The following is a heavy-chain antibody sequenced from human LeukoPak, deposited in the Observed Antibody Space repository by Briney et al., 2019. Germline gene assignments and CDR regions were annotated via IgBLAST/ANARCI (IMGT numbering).Heavy chain of an antibody. CDR3: ARDPPNWGFGY. D-gene: IGHD7-27*01. J-gene: IGHJ4*02. CDR2: ISSSSSVM. CDR1: GFTFSSYG. Sequence: GGSLRLSCAASGFTFSSYGMHWVRQAPGKGLEWISYISSSSSVMYYADSVKGRFTISRDNAKKTLYLRMDSLRVEDTAVYYCARDPPNWGFGYWGQGTLVTVSS. V-gene: IGHV3-48*01.